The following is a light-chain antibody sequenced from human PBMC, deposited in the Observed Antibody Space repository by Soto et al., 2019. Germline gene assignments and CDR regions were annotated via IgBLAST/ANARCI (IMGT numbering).Light chain of an antibody. CDR2: EVT. CDR3: CSYAGSSTLL. CDR1: SSDIGSYNL. Sequence: QSVLTQPASVSGSPGQSITISCTGSSSDIGSYNLVSWYQQYPGKAPKFIIFEVTKRPSGVSTRFSGSKSGNTASLTISGLLAEDEAAYYCCSYAGSSTLLFGGGTKLTVL. J-gene: IGLJ2*01. V-gene: IGLV2-23*01.